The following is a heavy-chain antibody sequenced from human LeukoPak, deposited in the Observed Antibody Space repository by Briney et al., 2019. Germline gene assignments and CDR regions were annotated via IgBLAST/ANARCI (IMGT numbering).Heavy chain of an antibody. V-gene: IGHV4-59*01. CDR2: FYNSGRS. CDR3: TRGAGWLIDY. D-gene: IGHD3-16*01. J-gene: IGHJ4*02. Sequence: KPSETLSLTFTVSDDSISDYYRGWIRQPPGKGLEWIGYFYNSGRSTYNPSLKSRVTISADTSKNHFSLKLNSVTTADTAVYYCTRGAGWLIDYWGQGILVTVSS. CDR1: DDSISDYY.